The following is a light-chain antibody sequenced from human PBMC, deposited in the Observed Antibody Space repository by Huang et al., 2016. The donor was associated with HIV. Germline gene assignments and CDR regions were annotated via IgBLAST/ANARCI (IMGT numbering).Light chain of an antibody. V-gene: IGKV3D-15*01. Sequence: EIVMTQSPATLSVSPGERATLSCRASQGVSNNIGWYQQKPGQTPRLLIHGASTRATDIPPKFSGRGSGTDFTLTITSFQPEDSAVYYCQHYDNWPPWTFGPGTQVEI. CDR2: GAS. CDR3: QHYDNWPPWT. J-gene: IGKJ1*01. CDR1: QGVSNN.